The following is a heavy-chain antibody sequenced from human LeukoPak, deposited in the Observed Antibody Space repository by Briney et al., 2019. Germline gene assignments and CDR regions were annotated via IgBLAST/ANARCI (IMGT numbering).Heavy chain of an antibody. Sequence: RSLRLSCAASGFTFSSYGMHWFRQAPGKGLEWVAVIWYDGSNKYYGDSVKGRFTISRDNSKNTLYLQMNSLRAEDTAVYYCAANFDFWGQGTLVTVSS. V-gene: IGHV3-33*01. J-gene: IGHJ4*02. CDR3: AANFDF. CDR2: IWYDGSNK. CDR1: GFTFSSYG.